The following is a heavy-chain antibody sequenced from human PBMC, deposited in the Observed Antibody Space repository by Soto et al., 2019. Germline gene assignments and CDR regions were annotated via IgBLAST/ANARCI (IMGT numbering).Heavy chain of an antibody. CDR2: FDPEDGET. V-gene: IGHV1-24*01. J-gene: IGHJ4*02. CDR3: LAPIYGDYGDY. D-gene: IGHD4-17*01. Sequence: GASVKVSCKVSGYTLTELSMHWVRQAPGKGLEWMGGFDPEDGETIYAQKFQGRVTLTTDTSVSTAFMELSSLTSEDSAVYYCLAPIYGDYGDYWGQGTLVTVSS. CDR1: GYTLTELS.